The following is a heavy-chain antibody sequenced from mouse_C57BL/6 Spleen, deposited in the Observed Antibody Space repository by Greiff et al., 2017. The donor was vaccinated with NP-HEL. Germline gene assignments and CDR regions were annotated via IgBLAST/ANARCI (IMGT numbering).Heavy chain of an antibody. D-gene: IGHD1-1*01. CDR1: GYTFTSYG. CDR3: ARSYGSRTVDY. Sequence: QVQLKESGAELARPGASVKLSCKASGYTFTSYGISWVKQRTGQGLEWIGEIYPRSGNTYYNEKFKGKATLTADKSSSTAYMELRSLTSEDSAVYFCARSYGSRTVDYWGQGTTLTVSS. J-gene: IGHJ2*01. V-gene: IGHV1-81*01. CDR2: IYPRSGNT.